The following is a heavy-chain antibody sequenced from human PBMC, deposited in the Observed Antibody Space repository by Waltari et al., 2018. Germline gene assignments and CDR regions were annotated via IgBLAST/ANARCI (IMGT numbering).Heavy chain of an antibody. J-gene: IGHJ3*02. Sequence: QVQLVPSGAEVQKPGSSVKVSCKASAGTFSSYAISWVRQAPGQGLEWMGGIIPIFGTANYAQKFQGRVTITADESTSTAYMELSSLRSEDTAVYYCARCEVDTAMVLAFDIWGQGTMVTVSS. CDR2: IIPIFGTA. CDR3: ARCEVDTAMVLAFDI. V-gene: IGHV1-69*12. CDR1: AGTFSSYA. D-gene: IGHD5-18*01.